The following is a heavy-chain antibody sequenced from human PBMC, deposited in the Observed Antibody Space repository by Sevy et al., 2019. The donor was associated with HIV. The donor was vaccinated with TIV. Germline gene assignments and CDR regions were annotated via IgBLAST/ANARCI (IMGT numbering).Heavy chain of an antibody. J-gene: IGHJ5*02. D-gene: IGHD3-10*01. V-gene: IGHV4-34*01. CDR3: ARSRLRGYVTTTSFNWFDP. Sequence: SETLSLTCAVYGGSFSGYYWSWIRQPPGNGLEWIGEINHSGSTNYNPSLKSRVTISVDTSKNQFSLKLSSVTAADTAVYYCARSRLRGYVTTTSFNWFDPWGQGTLVTVSS. CDR1: GGSFSGYY. CDR2: INHSGST.